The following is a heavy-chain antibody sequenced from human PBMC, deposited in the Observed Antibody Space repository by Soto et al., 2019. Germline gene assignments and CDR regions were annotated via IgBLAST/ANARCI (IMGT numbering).Heavy chain of an antibody. V-gene: IGHV4-39*07. Sequence: SETLSLTCTVSGGSISSSSYYWGWIRQPPGKGLEWIGSIYYSGSTDYNPSLKSRVTISVDRPQNQLSLKLTSVTTADTAVYYCARAHCSNGICYAFDIWGQGTKVTVSS. D-gene: IGHD2-8*01. CDR1: GGSISSSSYY. CDR3: ARAHCSNGICYAFDI. J-gene: IGHJ3*02. CDR2: IYYSGST.